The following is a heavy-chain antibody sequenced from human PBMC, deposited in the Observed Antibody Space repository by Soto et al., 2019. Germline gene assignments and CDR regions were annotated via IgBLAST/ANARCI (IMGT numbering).Heavy chain of an antibody. CDR2: IYNDGTT. J-gene: IGHJ6*02. D-gene: IGHD3-10*01. CDR3: VRPLPSGQTHARDV. Sequence: PSGSPRISCVASGLTVYGSYMAWVRQAPGKGLEWASVIYNDGTTYYSQSVEGRFTISRDTSKNTLYLQMDRLRDEDTAVYYCVRPLPSGQTHARDVWGQGTTVT. CDR1: GLTVYGSY. V-gene: IGHV3-53*01.